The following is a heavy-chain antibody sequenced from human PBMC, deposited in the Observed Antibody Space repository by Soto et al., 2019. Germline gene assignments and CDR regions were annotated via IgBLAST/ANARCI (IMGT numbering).Heavy chain of an antibody. J-gene: IGHJ4*02. Sequence: NPSETLSLTCTFSCGSIISGDYYWSWIRQPPGKGLEWIGYIYYSGSTYYNPSLKSRVTISVDTSKNQFSLKLSSVTAADTAVYYCARERYGDFDYWGQGTLVTVSS. CDR1: CGSIISGDYY. CDR2: IYYSGST. V-gene: IGHV4-30-4*01. D-gene: IGHD4-17*01. CDR3: ARERYGDFDY.